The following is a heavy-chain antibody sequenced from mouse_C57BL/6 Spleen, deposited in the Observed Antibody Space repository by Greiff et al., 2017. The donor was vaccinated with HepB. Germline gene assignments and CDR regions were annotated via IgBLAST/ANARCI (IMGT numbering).Heavy chain of an antibody. J-gene: IGHJ3*01. V-gene: IGHV1-26*01. CDR2: INPNNGGT. Sequence: EVQLQQSGPELVKPGASVKISCKASGYTFTDYYMNWVKQSHGKSLEWIGDINPNNGGTSYNQKFKGKATLTVDKSSSTAYMELRSLTSEDSAVYYCAMGGYDYDGFAYGGQGTLVTVSA. CDR3: AMGGYDYDGFAY. D-gene: IGHD2-4*01. CDR1: GYTFTDYY.